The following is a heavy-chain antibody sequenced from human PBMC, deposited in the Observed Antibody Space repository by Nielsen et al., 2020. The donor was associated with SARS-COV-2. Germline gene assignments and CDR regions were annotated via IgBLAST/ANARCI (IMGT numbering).Heavy chain of an antibody. V-gene: IGHV3-30*04. CDR1: GFTFSSYA. CDR2: ISYDGSNK. J-gene: IGHJ4*02. Sequence: GESLKISCAASGFTFSSYAMHWVRQAPGKGLEWVAVISYDGSNKYYADSVKGRFTISRDNSKNTLYLQMNSLRAEDTAVYYCARDGGLAAAGTWVDYWGQGTLVTVSS. CDR3: ARDGGLAAAGTWVDY. D-gene: IGHD6-13*01.